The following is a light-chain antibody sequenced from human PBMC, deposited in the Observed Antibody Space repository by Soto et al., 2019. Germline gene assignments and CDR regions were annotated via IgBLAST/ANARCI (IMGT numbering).Light chain of an antibody. Sequence: EIVLTQSPGTLSLSPGERATLSCRASQSVSSSYLAWYQQKPGQAPRLLIYGASSRATGIPDRFSGSGSGTDFTLTISRLEPEDFAVYYCQKYGSSLLLTFGGGTKVEIK. CDR1: QSVSSSY. CDR2: GAS. V-gene: IGKV3-20*01. CDR3: QKYGSSLLLT. J-gene: IGKJ4*01.